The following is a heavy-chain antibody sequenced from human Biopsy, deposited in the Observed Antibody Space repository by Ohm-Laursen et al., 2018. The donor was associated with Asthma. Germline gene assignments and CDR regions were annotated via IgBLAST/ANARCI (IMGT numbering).Heavy chain of an antibody. CDR2: INAANGNT. CDR1: GYTFINYA. J-gene: IGHJ3*01. Sequence: ASVKVSCKASGYTFINYAIHWVRQAPGHSLEWMGWINAANGNTKYSQKFQGRLTISRDTSASTAYMDLSSLRSEDTAVYYCARTYYDFLTGQVNDAFALWGQGTMVTVSS. CDR3: ARTYYDFLTGQVNDAFAL. V-gene: IGHV1-3*01. D-gene: IGHD3-9*01.